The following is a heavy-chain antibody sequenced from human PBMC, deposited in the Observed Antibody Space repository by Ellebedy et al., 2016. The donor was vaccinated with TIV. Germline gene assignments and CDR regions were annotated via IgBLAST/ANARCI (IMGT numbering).Heavy chain of an antibody. CDR1: GFTVSNNY. J-gene: IGHJ4*02. V-gene: IGHV3-53*01. D-gene: IGHD4-23*01. Sequence: GGSLRLSXAASGFTVSNNYMNWVRQAPGKGLEWVSLIYSGGSTHYADSVRGRFTISRDYSKNTLYLQMNSLRAEDTAVYYCASNGDKGYWGQGTLATVSS. CDR2: IYSGGST. CDR3: ASNGDKGY.